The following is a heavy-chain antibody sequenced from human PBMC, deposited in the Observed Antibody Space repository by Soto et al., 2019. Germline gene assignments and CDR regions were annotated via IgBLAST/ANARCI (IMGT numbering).Heavy chain of an antibody. Sequence: XXSLRLSFAASGFTFSSYAMRWVLQAPGKGLEWVSAISGSGGSTYYADSVKGRFTISRDNSKNTLYLQMNSLRAEDTAVYYCAKTGHLTGYNDDYWGQGTLVTVSS. V-gene: IGHV3-23*01. CDR1: GFTFSSYA. CDR2: ISGSGGST. D-gene: IGHD1-1*01. J-gene: IGHJ4*02. CDR3: AKTGHLTGYNDDY.